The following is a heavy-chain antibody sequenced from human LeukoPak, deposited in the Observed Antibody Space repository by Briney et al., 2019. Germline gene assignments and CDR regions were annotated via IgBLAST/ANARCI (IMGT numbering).Heavy chain of an antibody. D-gene: IGHD1-26*01. V-gene: IGHV4-59*01. CDR1: GGSINNYY. CDR2: IYYSGST. J-gene: IGHJ6*03. Sequence: KPSETLSLTCSVSGGSINNYYWTWIRQPPGKGLEWIGYIYYSGSTNYNPSLKNRVTISVDTSNNQFSLKLTSLTAADTAVYYCAREKWGGQYMEVWGKGTTVTVSS. CDR3: AREKWGGQYMEV.